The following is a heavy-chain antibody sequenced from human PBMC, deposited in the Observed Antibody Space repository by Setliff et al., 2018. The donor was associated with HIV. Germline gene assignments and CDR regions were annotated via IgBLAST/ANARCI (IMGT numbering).Heavy chain of an antibody. Sequence: PSETLSLTCTVSGGSVNDFYCNWIRQPPGKGPEWIGYIHSSGSTIYNPSLKSRITKSLDTSKEQFSLELSSATAADTAVYYCATLDHSGGNFLAYWGQGSLVTVSS. D-gene: IGHD2-21*02. CDR2: IHSSGST. J-gene: IGHJ4*02. CDR3: ATLDHSGGNFLAY. CDR1: GGSVNDFY. V-gene: IGHV4-4*09.